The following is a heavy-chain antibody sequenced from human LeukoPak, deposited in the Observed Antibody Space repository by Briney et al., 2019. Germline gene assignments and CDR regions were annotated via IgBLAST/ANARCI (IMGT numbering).Heavy chain of an antibody. J-gene: IGHJ6*02. CDR2: ISSSGSTI. D-gene: IGHD3-9*01. Sequence: GGSLRLSCAASGFTFSDYYMSWIRQAPGKGLEWVSYISSSGSTIYYADSVKGPFTISRDNAKNSLYLQMNSLRAEDTAVYYCARSYDILTGYYSRYYYYGMDVWGQGTTVTVSS. CDR1: GFTFSDYY. V-gene: IGHV3-11*01. CDR3: ARSYDILTGYYSRYYYYGMDV.